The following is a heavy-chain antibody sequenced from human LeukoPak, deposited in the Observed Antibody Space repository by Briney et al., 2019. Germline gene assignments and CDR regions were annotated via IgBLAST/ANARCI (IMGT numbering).Heavy chain of an antibody. Sequence: GGSLRLSCAASGFTVSSNYMSWVRQAPGKGLEWVSVIYSCGSTYYADSVKGRFTISRDNSKNTLYLQMNSLRAEDTAVYYCARDPGGYSSGWFDYWGQGTLVTVSS. CDR3: ARDPGGYSSGWFDY. CDR1: GFTVSSNY. D-gene: IGHD6-19*01. J-gene: IGHJ4*02. V-gene: IGHV3-53*01. CDR2: IYSCGST.